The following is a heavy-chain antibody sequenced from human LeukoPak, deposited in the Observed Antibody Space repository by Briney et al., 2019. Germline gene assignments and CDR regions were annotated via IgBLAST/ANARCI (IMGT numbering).Heavy chain of an antibody. V-gene: IGHV4-39*07. CDR1: GGSISSSSYY. Sequence: PSETLSLTCTVSGGSISSSSYYWGWIRQPPGKGLEWIGSIYYSGSTYYNPSLKSRVTISVDTSKNQFSLKLSSVTAADTAVYYCAKAAIRFLEWVPIRSNAEYFQHWGQGTLVTVSS. CDR2: IYYSGST. CDR3: AKAAIRFLEWVPIRSNAEYFQH. J-gene: IGHJ1*01. D-gene: IGHD3-3*01.